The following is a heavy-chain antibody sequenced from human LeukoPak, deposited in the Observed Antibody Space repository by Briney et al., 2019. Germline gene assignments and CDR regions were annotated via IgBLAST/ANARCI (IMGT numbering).Heavy chain of an antibody. CDR3: ASSKPGAYYYMDV. V-gene: IGHV3-30-3*01. Sequence: GGSLRLSCAASGFTFSSYAMHWVRQAPGKGLEWVAVISYDGSNKYYADSVKGRFTISRDNSKNTLCLQMNSLRAEDTAVYYCASSKPGAYYYMDVWGKGTTVTVSS. D-gene: IGHD7-27*01. CDR2: ISYDGSNK. J-gene: IGHJ6*03. CDR1: GFTFSSYA.